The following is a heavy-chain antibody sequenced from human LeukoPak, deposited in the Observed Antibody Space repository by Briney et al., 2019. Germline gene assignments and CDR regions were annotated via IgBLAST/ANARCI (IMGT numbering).Heavy chain of an antibody. Sequence: GASVKVSCKASGYTFTSYALNWVRQAPGQGLEWMGWINTNTGNPTYAPGFTGRFVFSLDTSVSTAYLQISGLKPEDTAVYYCARQGPGDCSSTRCYGVGTWGQGTLVIVSS. V-gene: IGHV7-4-1*02. J-gene: IGHJ5*02. D-gene: IGHD2-2*01. CDR1: GYTFTSYA. CDR2: INTNTGNP. CDR3: ARQGPGDCSSTRCYGVGT.